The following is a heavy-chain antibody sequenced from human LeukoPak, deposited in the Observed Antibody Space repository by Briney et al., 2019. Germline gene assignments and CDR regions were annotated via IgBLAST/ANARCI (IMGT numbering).Heavy chain of an antibody. D-gene: IGHD3-22*01. Sequence: GESLKISCEGSGYSFTSYWIGWVRQLPGKGLEWMGIIYPGDSDTRYSPSFQGQVTISADKSISTAYLQWSSLKASDTAMYYCARLSYYDSSGYYQPNYFDYWGQGTLVTVSS. CDR2: IYPGDSDT. CDR1: GYSFTSYW. CDR3: ARLSYYDSSGYYQPNYFDY. J-gene: IGHJ4*02. V-gene: IGHV5-51*01.